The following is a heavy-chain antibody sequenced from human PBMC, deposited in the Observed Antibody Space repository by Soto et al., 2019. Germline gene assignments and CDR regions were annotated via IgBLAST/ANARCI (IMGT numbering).Heavy chain of an antibody. Sequence: SVKVSCKASGFTFTSSAMQWVRQARGQRLEWIGWIVVGSGNTNYAQKFQERVTITRDMSTSTAYMELSSLRSEDTAVYYCAADDGTPNYYDSSGYGMDVWGQGTTVTVSS. D-gene: IGHD3-22*01. V-gene: IGHV1-58*02. CDR1: GFTFTSSA. J-gene: IGHJ6*02. CDR3: AADDGTPNYYDSSGYGMDV. CDR2: IVVGSGNT.